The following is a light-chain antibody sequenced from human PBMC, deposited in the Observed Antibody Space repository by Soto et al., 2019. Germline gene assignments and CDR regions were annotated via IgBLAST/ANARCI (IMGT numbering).Light chain of an antibody. Sequence: EIVMTQSPATLSVSPGEGATLSCRSSESIRKDLAWYQQKPGQPPRLLIYAASSRATGIPARFSGSGSETEFTLTISSLQSEDFGVFYCHQYAKGLSFGGGTRVESK. CDR1: ESIRKD. J-gene: IGKJ4*01. CDR3: HQYAKGLS. CDR2: AAS. V-gene: IGKV3-15*01.